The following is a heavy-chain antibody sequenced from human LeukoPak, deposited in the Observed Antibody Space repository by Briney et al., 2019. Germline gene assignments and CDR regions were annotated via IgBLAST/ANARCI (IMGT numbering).Heavy chain of an antibody. J-gene: IGHJ6*02. CDR2: ISSGSSYI. Sequence: PGGSPRLSCAASGFTFSSYSMNWVRQAPGKGLEWVSSISSGSSYIYYADSVKSRFTISRDNAKNSLYLQMNSLRAEDTAVYYCARGQATLDYYYGMDVWGQGTTVTVSS. CDR1: GFTFSSYS. D-gene: IGHD5-12*01. CDR3: ARGQATLDYYYGMDV. V-gene: IGHV3-21*01.